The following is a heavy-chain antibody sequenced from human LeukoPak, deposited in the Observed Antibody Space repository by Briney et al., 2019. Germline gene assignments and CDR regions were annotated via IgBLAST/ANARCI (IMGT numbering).Heavy chain of an antibody. Sequence: SETQSLTCNVSAGSISNYYWTWIRQPPGEGLEWIGYICYSGSTNYNPSLKSRVTISIDTSKNQFSLKLSSVTAADTAVYYCARETLEGKFDPWGQGILVTVSS. CDR2: ICYSGST. D-gene: IGHD1-1*01. V-gene: IGHV4-59*01. CDR1: AGSISNYY. CDR3: ARETLEGKFDP. J-gene: IGHJ5*02.